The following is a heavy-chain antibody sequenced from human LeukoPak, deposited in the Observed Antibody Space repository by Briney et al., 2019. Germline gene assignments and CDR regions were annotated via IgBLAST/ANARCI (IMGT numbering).Heavy chain of an antibody. D-gene: IGHD2/OR15-2a*01. J-gene: IGHJ4*02. CDR2: IIPIFGTA. V-gene: IGHV1-69*13. CDR1: GGTFSSYA. Sequence: TSVKVSCKASGGTFSSYAISWVRQPPGQGLEWMGGIIPIFGTANYAQEFQGRVTITADESTSTAYMELSSLRSEDTAVYYCARDINRGGRFDYWGQGTLVTVSS. CDR3: ARDINRGGRFDY.